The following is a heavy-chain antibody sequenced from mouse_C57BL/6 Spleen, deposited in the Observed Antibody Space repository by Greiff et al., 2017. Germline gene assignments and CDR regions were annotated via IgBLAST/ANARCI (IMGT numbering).Heavy chain of an antibody. J-gene: IGHJ1*03. CDR1: GYTFTSYW. Sequence: QVQLKQPGAELVKPGASVKLSCKASGYTFTSYWMQWVKQRPGQGLEWIGEIDPSDSYTNYNQKFKGRATLTVDTSSSTAYMQLSSLTSEDSAVYYCARGYRGRYFDVWGTGTTVTVSS. V-gene: IGHV1-50*01. CDR3: ARGYRGRYFDV. D-gene: IGHD2-12*01. CDR2: IDPSDSYT.